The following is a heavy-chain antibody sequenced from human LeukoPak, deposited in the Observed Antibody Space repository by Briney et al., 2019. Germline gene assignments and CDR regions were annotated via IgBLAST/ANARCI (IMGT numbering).Heavy chain of an antibody. Sequence: PGESLKISFKGSGYSFTNYWINWVRQMPGKGLEWMGRIDPSDSYTNYSPSFQGHVTISADRSISTAYLQWSSLKASDTAMYYCARAPGYSYGPFDYWGQGTLVTVSS. CDR1: GYSFTNYW. CDR2: IDPSDSYT. D-gene: IGHD5-18*01. CDR3: ARAPGYSYGPFDY. V-gene: IGHV5-10-1*01. J-gene: IGHJ4*02.